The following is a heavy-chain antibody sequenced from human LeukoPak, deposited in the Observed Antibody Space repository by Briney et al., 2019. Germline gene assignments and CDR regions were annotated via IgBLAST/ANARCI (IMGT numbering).Heavy chain of an antibody. V-gene: IGHV4-59*01. D-gene: IGHD1-26*01. J-gene: IGHJ3*02. CDR2: IYYSGST. CDR3: ARGLLWELPGAFDI. CDR1: GGSISSYY. Sequence: SETLSLTCSVSGGSISSYYWSWIRQPPGKGLEWIGYIYYSGSTNYNPSLKSRVTMSVDTSKNQFSLKLSSVTAADTAVYYCARGLLWELPGAFDIWGQGTMVTVSS.